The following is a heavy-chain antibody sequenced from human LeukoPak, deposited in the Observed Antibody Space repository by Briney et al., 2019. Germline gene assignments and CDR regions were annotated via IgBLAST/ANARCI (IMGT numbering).Heavy chain of an antibody. CDR3: ARDFGANYGSNWFDP. Sequence: PGGSLRLSCAASGFIFSDYIMNWVRQAPGKGLEWISYIGLSSGRTMYADSVKGRFTISGDNAKNSLYLQMNSLRAEDTAVYYCARDFGANYGSNWFDPWSQGTLVTVSS. V-gene: IGHV3-11*06. D-gene: IGHD3-10*01. J-gene: IGHJ5*02. CDR1: GFIFSDYI. CDR2: IGLSSGRT.